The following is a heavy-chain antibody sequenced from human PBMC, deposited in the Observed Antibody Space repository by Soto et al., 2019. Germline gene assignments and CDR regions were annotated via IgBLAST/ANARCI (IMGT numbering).Heavy chain of an antibody. CDR1: GFTFSSYS. J-gene: IGHJ4*02. D-gene: IGHD2-15*01. CDR2: ISYSSSYI. Sequence: EVQLVESGGGLVKPGGSLRLSCAASGFTFSSYSMNWVRQAPGKGLGWVSSISYSSSYIYYADSVKGRFTISRDNAKNSLYLQMNSLRAEDTAVYYCAREWDCSGGTCYVFDYWGQGTLVTVSS. V-gene: IGHV3-21*01. CDR3: AREWDCSGGTCYVFDY.